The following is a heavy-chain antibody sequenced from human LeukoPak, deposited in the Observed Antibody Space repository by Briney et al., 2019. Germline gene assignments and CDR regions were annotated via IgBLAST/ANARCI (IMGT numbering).Heavy chain of an antibody. Sequence: GGSLRLSCAASGFTVSGNYMSWVRQAPGKGLEWVSVIYSGGSTYYTDSLKGRVTISRDTSKNTLSLQMDSLRAADTAVYYCVKALWMDVWGKGTPVTVSS. CDR2: IYSGGST. J-gene: IGHJ6*04. V-gene: IGHV3-53*01. CDR3: VKALWMDV. CDR1: GFTVSGNY.